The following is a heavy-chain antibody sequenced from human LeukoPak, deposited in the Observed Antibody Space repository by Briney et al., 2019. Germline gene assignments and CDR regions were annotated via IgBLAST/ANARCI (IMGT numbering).Heavy chain of an antibody. V-gene: IGHV3-23*01. CDR1: GFTFSSYA. J-gene: IGHJ4*02. D-gene: IGHD4-17*01. Sequence: GGSLRLSCAASGFTFSSYAMSWVHQAPGKGLEWVSAISGSGGSAYYADSVKGRFTISRDNSKNTLYLQMNSLRAENTAVYYCAKDAETTVTGLLDYWGQGTLVTVSS. CDR3: AKDAETTVTGLLDY. CDR2: ISGSGGSA.